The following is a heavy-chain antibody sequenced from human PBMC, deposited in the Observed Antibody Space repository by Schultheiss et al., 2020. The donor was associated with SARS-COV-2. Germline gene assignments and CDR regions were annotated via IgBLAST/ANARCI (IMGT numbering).Heavy chain of an antibody. D-gene: IGHD4-11*01. CDR3: ARQTTVTANWFDP. J-gene: IGHJ5*02. CDR2: IYYSGST. CDR1: GGSISDYY. V-gene: IGHV4-59*08. Sequence: GSLRLSCTVSGGSISDYYWSWIRQPPGKGLEWIGYIYYSGSTNYNPSLKSRVTISVDTSKNQFSLKLSSVTAADTAVYYCARQTTVTANWFDPWGQGTLVTVSS.